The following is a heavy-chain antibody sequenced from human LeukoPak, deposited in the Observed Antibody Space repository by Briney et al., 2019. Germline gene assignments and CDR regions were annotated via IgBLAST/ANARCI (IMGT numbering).Heavy chain of an antibody. CDR1: GGSVSSTTYY. Sequence: PSETLSLTCTVSGGSVSSTTYYWSCIRQPPGKGLEWIASINYSGSTYYNPSLKSRVTISVDTSENQFSLKLSSVTAADTAVYYCARYVVYGSGKYYFDYWGQGTLVTVSS. CDR2: INYSGST. CDR3: ARYVVYGSGKYYFDY. D-gene: IGHD3-10*01. J-gene: IGHJ4*02. V-gene: IGHV4-39*01.